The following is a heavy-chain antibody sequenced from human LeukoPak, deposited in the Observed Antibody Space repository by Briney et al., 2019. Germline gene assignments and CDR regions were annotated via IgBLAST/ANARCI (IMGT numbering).Heavy chain of an antibody. CDR2: IYYSGST. Sequence: SETLSLTCTVSGGSISSYYWSRIRQPPGKGLEWIGYIYYSGSTNYNPSLKSRVTISVDTSKNQFSLKLSSVTAADTAVYYCAGRRGYYFDYWGQGTLVTVSS. CDR3: AGRRGYYFDY. CDR1: GGSISSYY. V-gene: IGHV4-59*01. J-gene: IGHJ4*02. D-gene: IGHD3-10*01.